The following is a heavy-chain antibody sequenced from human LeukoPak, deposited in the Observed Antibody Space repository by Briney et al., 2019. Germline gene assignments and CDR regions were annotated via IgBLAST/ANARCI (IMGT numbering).Heavy chain of an antibody. Sequence: SVKVSCKASGNTFSRSAISWVRQAPGQGLEWMGGVIPILGTTNYAQKFRDRVSITTDESTSTAYMEVTSLRSVDTAGYYCARDDGSATMGFDSWGQGTLVSVSS. V-gene: IGHV1-69*05. D-gene: IGHD1-26*01. CDR1: GNTFSRSA. J-gene: IGHJ4*02. CDR2: VIPILGTT. CDR3: ARDDGSATMGFDS.